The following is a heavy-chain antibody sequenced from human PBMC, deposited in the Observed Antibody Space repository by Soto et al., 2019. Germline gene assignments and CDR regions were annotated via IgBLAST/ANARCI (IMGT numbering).Heavy chain of an antibody. J-gene: IGHJ4*02. CDR3: ARNDSYDSSGYYSQFHY. Sequence: LTCTVSGGSISSSSYYWGWIRQPPGKGLEWIGSISYSESTYYNPSLKSRVAISVDTSKNQFSLRLSSVTAADTAVYYCARNDSYDSSGYYSQFHYWGQGALVPVSS. V-gene: IGHV4-39*01. CDR2: ISYSEST. D-gene: IGHD3-22*01. CDR1: GGSISSSSYY.